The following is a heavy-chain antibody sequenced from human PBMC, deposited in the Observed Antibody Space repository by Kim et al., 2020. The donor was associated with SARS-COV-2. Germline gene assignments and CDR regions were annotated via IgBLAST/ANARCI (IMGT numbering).Heavy chain of an antibody. V-gene: IGHV3-23*01. CDR1: GFTFSIYA. D-gene: IGHD3-3*01. Sequence: GGSLRLSCAASGFTFSIYAMSWVRQAPGKGLEWVSAISGSGGSTYYADSVKGRFTISRDNSKNTLYLQMNSLRAEDTAVYYCAKEGGTIFGVFIGDDAFDIWGQGTMVTVSS. J-gene: IGHJ3*02. CDR3: AKEGGTIFGVFIGDDAFDI. CDR2: ISGSGGST.